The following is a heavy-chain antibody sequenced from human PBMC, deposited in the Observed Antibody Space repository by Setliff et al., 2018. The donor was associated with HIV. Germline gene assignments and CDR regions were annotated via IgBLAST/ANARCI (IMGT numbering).Heavy chain of an antibody. D-gene: IGHD3-22*01. CDR2: IVVGSGNT. CDR3: AAGYYYDSSGYYQVFDY. J-gene: IGHJ4*02. Sequence: SVKVSCKASGFTFTSSAMQWVRQARGQRLEWIGWIVVGSGNTNYAQKFQERVTITRDMSTSTAYMELSSLRSEDTAVYYGAAGYYYDSSGYYQVFDYWGQGTLVTVPS. V-gene: IGHV1-58*02. CDR1: GFTFTSSA.